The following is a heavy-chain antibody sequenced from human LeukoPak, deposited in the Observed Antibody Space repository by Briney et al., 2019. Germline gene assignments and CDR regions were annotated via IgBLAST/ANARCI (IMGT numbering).Heavy chain of an antibody. CDR3: ARHRAYCINGECRTTFDY. V-gene: IGHV4-34*01. CDR2: INHSGST. D-gene: IGHD2-8*01. J-gene: IGHJ4*02. Sequence: SETLSLTCAVYGGSFSGYYWSWIRQPPGKGLEWIGEINHSGSTNYNPSLKSRVTISRDTSKKQFSLKLISVTAADTAMYYCARHRAYCINGECRTTFDYWGQGTLVTVSS. CDR1: GGSFSGYY.